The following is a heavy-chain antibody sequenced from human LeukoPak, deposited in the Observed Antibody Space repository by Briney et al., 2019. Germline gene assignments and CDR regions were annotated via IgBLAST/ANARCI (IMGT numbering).Heavy chain of an antibody. CDR2: INPSGGST. V-gene: IGHV1-46*01. CDR1: GYTFTGYY. Sequence: ASVKVSCKASGYTFTGYYMHWVRQAPGQGLEWMGIINPSGGSTSYAQKFQGRVTMTRDTSTSTVYMELSSLRSEDTAVYYCARVAIFGVVTLDAFDIWRQGTMVTVSS. J-gene: IGHJ3*02. D-gene: IGHD3-3*01. CDR3: ARVAIFGVVTLDAFDI.